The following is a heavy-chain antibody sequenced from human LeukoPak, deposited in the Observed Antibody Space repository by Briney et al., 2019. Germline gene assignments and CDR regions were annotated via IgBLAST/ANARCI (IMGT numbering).Heavy chain of an antibody. Sequence: GGSLRLSCAASGLTSSSTFGSYSMNWVRQAPGKGLEWVSSISSSSIYIYYADSVKGRFTISRDNAKNSLYLQMNSLRAEDTALYYCAKALYGRVADLPDYWGQGTLVTVSS. J-gene: IGHJ4*02. V-gene: IGHV3-21*04. CDR1: GLTSSSTFGSYS. D-gene: IGHD6-19*01. CDR3: AKALYGRVADLPDY. CDR2: ISSSSIYI.